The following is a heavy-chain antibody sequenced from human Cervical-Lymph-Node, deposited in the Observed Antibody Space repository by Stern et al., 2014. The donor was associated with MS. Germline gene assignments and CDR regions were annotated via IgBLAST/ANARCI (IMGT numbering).Heavy chain of an antibody. CDR1: GFTFSDYA. CDR2: IGGSGGST. CDR3: AKSRSSSWFQSFHH. V-gene: IGHV3-23*04. Sequence: EVQLVESGGGLVQPGGSLRLSCTASGFTFSDYAMSWVRQAPGKGLEWVSAIGGSGGSTYYKDSVKGRFTISRDNSQKTLFLQVNGLRGDDTAIYYCAKSRSSSWFQSFHHWGLGTLVTVSS. D-gene: IGHD6-13*01. J-gene: IGHJ1*01.